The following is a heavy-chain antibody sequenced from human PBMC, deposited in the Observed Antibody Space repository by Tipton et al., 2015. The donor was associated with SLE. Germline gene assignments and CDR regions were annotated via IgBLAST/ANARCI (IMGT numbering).Heavy chain of an antibody. J-gene: IGHJ2*01. Sequence: LRLSCTVSGCSVSSGSYYWSWIRQPPGKGLEWIGYIYYSGSTNYNPSLKSRVTISVDTSKNQFSLKLSSVTAADTAVYYCARDLLDLWGRGTLVTVSS. CDR1: GCSVSSGSYY. CDR3: ARDLLDL. V-gene: IGHV4-61*01. CDR2: IYYSGST.